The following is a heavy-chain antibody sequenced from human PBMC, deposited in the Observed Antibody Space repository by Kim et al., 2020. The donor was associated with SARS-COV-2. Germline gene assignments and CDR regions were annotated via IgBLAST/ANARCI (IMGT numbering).Heavy chain of an antibody. CDR2: ISPNGANT. CDR3: LRGYCGGCKCGGTD. V-gene: IGHV3-64D*06. CDR1: GFTFSNYG. Sequence: GGSLRLSCSASGFTFSNYGMYWVRQAPGKALEYVSSISPNGANTDYAGSVRARFTISRDNSKNTLNLQMSSLRAEDTAVYYCLRGYCGGCKCGGTDWGQGTLVTVSS. J-gene: IGHJ4*02. D-gene: IGHD2-15*01.